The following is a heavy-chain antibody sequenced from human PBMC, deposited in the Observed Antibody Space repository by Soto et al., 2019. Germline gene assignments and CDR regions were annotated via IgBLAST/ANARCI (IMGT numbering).Heavy chain of an antibody. V-gene: IGHV3-66*01. CDR3: VREPRYCSGGSCSIMGDAFDI. Sequence: EVQLVESGGGLVQPGGSLRLSCVASGFTVTDIYMNWVRQAPGKGLEWVSAIYNEFTDYADSVRGRFSISTDSSKNALYLQMNSLRAEDSAVYYCVREPRYCSGGSCSIMGDAFDIWGQGTMVTVSS. CDR2: IYNEFT. J-gene: IGHJ3*02. D-gene: IGHD2-15*01. CDR1: GFTVTDIY.